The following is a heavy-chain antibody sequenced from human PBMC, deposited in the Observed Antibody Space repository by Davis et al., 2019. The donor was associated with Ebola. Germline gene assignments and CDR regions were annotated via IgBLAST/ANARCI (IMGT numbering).Heavy chain of an antibody. CDR3: ARGRTTQDY. J-gene: IGHJ4*02. CDR2: IYYSGST. CDR1: GASISSYY. Sequence: SETLSLTCTVSGASISSYYWSWIRQPPGKGLEWIGYIYYSGSTNYNPSLKSRVTISVDTPKNQFSLKLSSVTAADTAVYYCARGRTTQDYWGQGTLVTVSS. D-gene: IGHD1-7*01. V-gene: IGHV4-59*01.